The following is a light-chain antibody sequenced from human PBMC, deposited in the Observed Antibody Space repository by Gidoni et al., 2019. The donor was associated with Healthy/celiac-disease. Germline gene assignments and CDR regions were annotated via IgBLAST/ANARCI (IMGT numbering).Light chain of an antibody. CDR3: KQYSSYSWT. CDR1: QSISSW. CDR2: KAS. Sequence: DIQMTQSPTTLSAFVGDRVTITCRASQSISSWLAWYQQKPGKAPKRLISKASTLESGVPSRFSGSGAGTEFALTISSLQPDDFATYYCKQYSSYSWTFGQGTKVEIK. J-gene: IGKJ1*01. V-gene: IGKV1-5*03.